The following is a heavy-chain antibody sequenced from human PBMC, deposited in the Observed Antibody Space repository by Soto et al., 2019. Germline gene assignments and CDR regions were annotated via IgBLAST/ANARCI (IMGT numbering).Heavy chain of an antibody. CDR2: ISWDGGST. J-gene: IGHJ6*02. CDR3: AKDEGYSSSNYGMGV. CDR1: GFTFDDYT. Sequence: GGSLRLSCAASGFTFDDYTMHWVRQAPGKGLEWVSLISWDGGSTYYADSVKGRFTISRDNSKNSLYLQMNSLRTEDTALYYCAKDEGYSSSNYGMGVWGQGTTVTVSS. V-gene: IGHV3-43*01. D-gene: IGHD6-6*01.